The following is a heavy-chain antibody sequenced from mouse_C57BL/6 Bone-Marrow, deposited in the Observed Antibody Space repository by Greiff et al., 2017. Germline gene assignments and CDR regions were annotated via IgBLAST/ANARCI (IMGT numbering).Heavy chain of an antibody. D-gene: IGHD2-4*01. CDR2: INPSSGYT. Sequence: VQLQQSGAELARPGASVKMSCKASGYTFTSYTMHWVKQRPGQGLEWIGYINPSSGYTKYNQKFKDKATLTADKSSSTAYMQLSILTSEDSAVYYCASYDYDGSWFAYWGQGTLVTVSA. CDR1: GYTFTSYT. CDR3: ASYDYDGSWFAY. J-gene: IGHJ3*01. V-gene: IGHV1-4*01.